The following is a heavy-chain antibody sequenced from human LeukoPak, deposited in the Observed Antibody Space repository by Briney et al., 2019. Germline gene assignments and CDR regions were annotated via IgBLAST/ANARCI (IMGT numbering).Heavy chain of an antibody. J-gene: IGHJ6*03. CDR2: ISDDGSNK. V-gene: IGHV3-30*04. Sequence: GGSLRLSCAASGFTFSSYIIHWVRQARGKGLEWVAVISDDGSNKYYADSVKGRFTISRDNSKNTLYLQMNSLRAEDTAVYYCARDPEGGDYYYYMDVWGKGTTVTVSS. D-gene: IGHD2-21*01. CDR3: ARDPEGGDYYYYMDV. CDR1: GFTFSSYI.